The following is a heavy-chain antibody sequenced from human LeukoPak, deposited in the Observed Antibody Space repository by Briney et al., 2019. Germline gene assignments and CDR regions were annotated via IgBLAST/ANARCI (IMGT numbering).Heavy chain of an antibody. CDR3: ARVRYYYDSSGYRVYYFDY. CDR2: IYYSGST. J-gene: IGHJ4*02. D-gene: IGHD3-22*01. Sequence: SETLSLTCTVSGGSISSGGYYWSWIRQHPGKGLEWIGYIYYSGSTYYNPSLKSRVTISVNTSKNQFSLKLSFVTAADTAVYYCARVRYYYDSSGYRVYYFDYWGQGTLVTVSS. V-gene: IGHV4-31*03. CDR1: GGSISSGGYY.